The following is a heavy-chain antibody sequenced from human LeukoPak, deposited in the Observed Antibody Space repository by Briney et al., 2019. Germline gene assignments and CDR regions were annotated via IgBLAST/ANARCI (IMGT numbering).Heavy chain of an antibody. J-gene: IGHJ4*02. CDR2: ISSSSSYI. CDR1: GFTFSSYS. CDR3: ARIVPYYYGSGSYQPPDY. Sequence: GGSLRLSCAASGFTFSSYSMNWVRQAPGKGLEWVSSISSSSSYIYYADSVKGRFTISRDNAKNSLYLQMNSLRAEDTAVYYCARIVPYYYGSGSYQPPDYWGQGTLVTVSS. D-gene: IGHD3-10*01. V-gene: IGHV3-21*01.